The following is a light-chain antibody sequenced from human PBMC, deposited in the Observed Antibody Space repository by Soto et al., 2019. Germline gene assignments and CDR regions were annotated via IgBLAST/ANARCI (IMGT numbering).Light chain of an antibody. J-gene: IGLJ1*01. V-gene: IGLV2-14*01. CDR3: SSYTTTSNYV. Sequence: QSALPQPASVSWSPGHLITISCTGTSNDVGGYDYVSWYQQHPGKAPKFMIYEVTNRPSGVSHRFSGSKSGNTASLTISVLQAEDEADHYCSSYTTTSNYVFGTGTKVTVL. CDR1: SNDVGGYDY. CDR2: EVT.